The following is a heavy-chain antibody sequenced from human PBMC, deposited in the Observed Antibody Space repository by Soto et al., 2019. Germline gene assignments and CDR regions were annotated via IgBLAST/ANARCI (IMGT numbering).Heavy chain of an antibody. CDR2: ISDGGST. V-gene: IGHV4-59*01. D-gene: IGHD2-2*01. Sequence: SETLSLTCDVSGGSFCSYYWNWIRQSPGKGLEWIGDISDGGSTNYNPSLKSRVTISVDTSKNQISLKLSYLTAAHTARSFSDGYCCSCMRRFDGYFDLEYWGRGTPVTVSS. CDR3: DGYCCSCMRRFDGYFDLEY. CDR1: GGSFCSYY. J-gene: IGHJ4*02.